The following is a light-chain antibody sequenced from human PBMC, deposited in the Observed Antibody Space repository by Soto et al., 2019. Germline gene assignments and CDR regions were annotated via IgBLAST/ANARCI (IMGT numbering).Light chain of an antibody. V-gene: IGLV2-14*01. CDR1: SSDVGSYDH. J-gene: IGLJ1*01. CDR3: ISYTGSSTSYV. CDR2: EVS. Sequence: QSFLTQPASVSGSPGQSITISCGGTSSDVGSYDHVAWYQQFPGKTPKLMIYEVSNRPSGVSSRFSGSKSGNTASLTISGLQAEDEADYYCISYTGSSTSYVFGSGTKVTVL.